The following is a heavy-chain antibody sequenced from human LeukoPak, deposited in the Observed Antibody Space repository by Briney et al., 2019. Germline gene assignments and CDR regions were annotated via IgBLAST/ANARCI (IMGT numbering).Heavy chain of an antibody. CDR1: GFTSSSYA. D-gene: IGHD5-12*01. V-gene: IGHV3-23*01. Sequence: GGSLRLSCAASGFTSSSYAMSWVRQAPGKGLGWVSAISGSGGRTYYVDSVRGRFTISRDNSKNTLHLQMNSLRAEDTAVYYCAKDQGYSGYDPLDYWGQGTLVTVSS. CDR2: ISGSGGRT. J-gene: IGHJ4*02. CDR3: AKDQGYSGYDPLDY.